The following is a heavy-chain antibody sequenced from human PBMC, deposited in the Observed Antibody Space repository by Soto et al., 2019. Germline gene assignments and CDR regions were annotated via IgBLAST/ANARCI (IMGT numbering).Heavy chain of an antibody. Sequence: ASVKVSCKASGGTFSSYAISWVRRAPGQGLEWMGGIIPIFGTANYAQKFQGRVTITADESTSTAYMELSSLRSEDTAVYYCARVPFAAAAPCYYDYMDVWGKGTTVTVSS. CDR2: IIPIFGTA. J-gene: IGHJ6*03. CDR1: GGTFSSYA. D-gene: IGHD2-2*01. V-gene: IGHV1-69*13. CDR3: ARVPFAAAAPCYYDYMDV.